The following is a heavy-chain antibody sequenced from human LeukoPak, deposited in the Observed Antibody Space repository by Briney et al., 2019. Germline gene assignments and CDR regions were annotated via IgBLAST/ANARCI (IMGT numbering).Heavy chain of an antibody. CDR3: ARDGGSDSYGSYYFDY. J-gene: IGHJ4*02. CDR2: IYYSGST. CDR1: GGSISSGGYY. D-gene: IGHD5-18*01. V-gene: IGHV4-31*03. Sequence: SETLSLTCTVSGGSISSGGYYWSWIRQHPGKGLEWIVYIYYSGSTYYNPSLKSRVTISVDTSKNQFSLKLSSVTAADTAVYYCARDGGSDSYGSYYFDYWGQGTLVTVSS.